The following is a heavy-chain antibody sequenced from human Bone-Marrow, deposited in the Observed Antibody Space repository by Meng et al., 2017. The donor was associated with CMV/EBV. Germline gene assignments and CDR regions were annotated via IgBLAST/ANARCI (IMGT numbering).Heavy chain of an antibody. CDR3: ASPPSNHAFAI. D-gene: IGHD1-14*01. V-gene: IGHV1-69*05. CDR1: GGTFSSYA. J-gene: IGHJ3*02. Sequence: SVKVSCKASGGTFSSYAISWVRQAPGQGLEWMGGIIPIFGTANYAQKFQGRVTITTDESTSTAYMELSSLRSEDTAVYYCASPPSNHAFAIWGPGKMVNVSS. CDR2: IIPIFGTA.